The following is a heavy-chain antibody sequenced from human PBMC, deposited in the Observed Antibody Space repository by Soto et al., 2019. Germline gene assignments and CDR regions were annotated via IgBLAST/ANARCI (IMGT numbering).Heavy chain of an antibody. CDR2: IYWDDDK. V-gene: IGHV2-5*02. D-gene: IGHD4-17*01. CDR3: ARWDYGRYDY. Sequence: SGPTLVNPTQTLTLACTFSGFSLSTNGVGVGWIRQPPGKALDWLALIYWDDDKRFWPSLRSRLTITKDTSKNQVVLTVANVDPADTATYFCARWDYGRYDYWGQGTLVTVSS. CDR1: GFSLSTNGVG. J-gene: IGHJ4*02.